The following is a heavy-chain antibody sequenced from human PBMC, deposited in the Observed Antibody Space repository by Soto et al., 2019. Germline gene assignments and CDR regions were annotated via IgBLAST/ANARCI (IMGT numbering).Heavy chain of an antibody. CDR2: IYYSGST. CDR3: ASTSVRFLEWFCFDY. D-gene: IGHD3-3*01. CDR1: GGSISSSSYY. Sequence: SETLSLTCTVSGGSISSSSYYWGWIRQPPGKGLEWIGSIYYSGSTYYNPSLKSRVTISVDTSKNQFSLKLSSVTAADTAVYYCASTSVRFLEWFCFDYWGQGTLVTVSS. J-gene: IGHJ4*02. V-gene: IGHV4-39*01.